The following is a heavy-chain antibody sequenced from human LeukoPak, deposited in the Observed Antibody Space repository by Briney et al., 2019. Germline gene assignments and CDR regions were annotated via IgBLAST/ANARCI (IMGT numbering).Heavy chain of an antibody. D-gene: IGHD3-22*01. J-gene: IGHJ4*02. CDR3: AREYYYDSSGYLPPDY. CDR1: GFTFSSYW. V-gene: IGHV3-7*01. Sequence: GSLRLSCAASGFTFSSYWMSWVRQAPGKGLEWVANIKQDGSEKYYVDSVKGRFTISRDNAKNSLYLQMNSLRAEDTAVYYCAREYYYDSSGYLPPDYWGQGTLVTVSS. CDR2: IKQDGSEK.